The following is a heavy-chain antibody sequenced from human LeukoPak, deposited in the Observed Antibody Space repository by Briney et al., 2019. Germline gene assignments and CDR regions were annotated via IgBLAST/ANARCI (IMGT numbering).Heavy chain of an antibody. D-gene: IGHD3-22*01. Sequence: PSETLSLTCAVYGGSFSGYYWSWIRQPPGKGLEWIGEINHSGSTNYNPSLKSRVTISVDKSKNQFSLKPSSVTAADTAVYYCARVEAYDSSPWGQGTLVTVSS. CDR2: INHSGST. CDR1: GGSFSGYY. CDR3: ARVEAYDSSP. V-gene: IGHV4-34*01. J-gene: IGHJ5*02.